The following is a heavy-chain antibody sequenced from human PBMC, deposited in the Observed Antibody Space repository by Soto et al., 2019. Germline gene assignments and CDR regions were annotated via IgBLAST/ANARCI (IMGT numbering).Heavy chain of an antibody. D-gene: IGHD3-3*01. J-gene: IGHJ4*02. CDR3: ARGSWYDFWSGFTFDY. CDR1: GGSISSGGYS. CDR2: IYHSGST. V-gene: IGHV4-30-2*01. Sequence: QLQLQESGSGLVKPSQTLSLTCAVSGGSISSGGYSWSWIRQPPGKGLEWIGYIYHSGSTYYNPSLKCRVTISVDRSKNQFSLKLSSVTAADTAVYYCARGSWYDFWSGFTFDYWGQGTLVTVSS.